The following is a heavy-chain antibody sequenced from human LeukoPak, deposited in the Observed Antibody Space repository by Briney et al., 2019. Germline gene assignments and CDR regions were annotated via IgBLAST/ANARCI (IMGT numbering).Heavy chain of an antibody. D-gene: IGHD3-22*01. CDR3: AKSDDSSGYSPEDY. V-gene: IGHV3-23*01. CDR1: GFTFSSYA. J-gene: IGHJ4*02. Sequence: GSLRLSCAASGFTFSSYAMSWVRQAPGKGLEWVSAISGSGGSTYYADSVKGRFTISRDNSKNTLYLLMNSLRAEDTAVYYCAKSDDSSGYSPEDYWGQGTLVTVSS. CDR2: ISGSGGST.